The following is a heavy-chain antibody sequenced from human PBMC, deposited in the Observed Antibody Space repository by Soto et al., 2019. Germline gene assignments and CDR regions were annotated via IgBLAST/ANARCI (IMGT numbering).Heavy chain of an antibody. CDR3: ARVRRVAAAGKRYYYYGMDV. V-gene: IGHV4-34*01. D-gene: IGHD6-13*01. J-gene: IGHJ6*02. CDR1: GGSFSGYY. CDR2: INHSGST. Sequence: SETLSLTCAVYGGSFSGYYWSWIRQPPGKGLEWIGEINHSGSTNYNPSLKSRVTISVDTSKNQFSLKLSSVTAADTAVYYCARVRRVAAAGKRYYYYGMDVWSQGATVTVSS.